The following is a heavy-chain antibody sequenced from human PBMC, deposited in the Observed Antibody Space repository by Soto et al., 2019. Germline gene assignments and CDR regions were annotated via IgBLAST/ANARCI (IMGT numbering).Heavy chain of an antibody. V-gene: IGHV3-30*18. CDR1: GSAFRTYG. CDR2: ISYDGSDE. CDR3: AKVLPEDFWSGSPFGGMDV. D-gene: IGHD3-3*01. J-gene: IGHJ6*01. Sequence: GGSLRLSCAASGSAFRTYGMHWVRQAPGKGLEWVALISYDGSDEYYADSVRGRFTISRDNSKNTLYLQMNSLRAADTAVYYCAKVLPEDFWSGSPFGGMDVWGQGPTVTVFS.